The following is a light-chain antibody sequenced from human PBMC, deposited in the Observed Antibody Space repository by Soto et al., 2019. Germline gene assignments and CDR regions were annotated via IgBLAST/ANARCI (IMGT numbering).Light chain of an antibody. J-gene: IGLJ1*01. Sequence: HSVLTEPRSVSGSPGQSVTISCTGTSSDVGGYNYVSWYQQYPGTAPKLMIYDVSLRPSGVPDRFSGSKSGNTASLTISGLQAEDEADYYCCSYAGTYAFYVFGGGTKVTVL. CDR3: CSYAGTYAFYV. CDR2: DVS. CDR1: SSDVGGYNY. V-gene: IGLV2-11*01.